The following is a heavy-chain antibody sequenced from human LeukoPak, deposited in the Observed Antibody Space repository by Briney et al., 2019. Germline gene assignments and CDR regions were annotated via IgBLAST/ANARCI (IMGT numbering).Heavy chain of an antibody. J-gene: IGHJ4*02. D-gene: IGHD3-10*01. CDR1: GGSISSSSYY. CDR2: IYYSGST. V-gene: IGHV4-39*01. Sequence: SETLSLTCTVSGGSISSSSYYWGWIRQPPGKGLEWIGSIYYSGSTYYNPSLKSRVTISVDTSKNQFSLKLSSVTAADTAVYYCARHYYYASGSPFDYLGQGTLVTVSS. CDR3: ARHYYYASGSPFDY.